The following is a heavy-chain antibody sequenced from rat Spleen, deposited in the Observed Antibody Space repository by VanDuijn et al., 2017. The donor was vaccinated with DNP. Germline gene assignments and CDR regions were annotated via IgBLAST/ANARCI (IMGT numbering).Heavy chain of an antibody. CDR3: AKDDSSYSFDY. D-gene: IGHD1-2*01. J-gene: IGHJ2*01. CDR1: GFTFNNYW. CDR2: ITTSGGST. Sequence: EVQLVESGGGLVQPGRSLKVSCVVSGFTFNNYWMTWIRQVPGKGLEWVASITTSGGSTSYRDSVKGRFTISRDNAKSTLYLQMDSLRSEDTATYYCAKDDSSYSFDYWGQGVMVTVSS. V-gene: IGHV5-31*01.